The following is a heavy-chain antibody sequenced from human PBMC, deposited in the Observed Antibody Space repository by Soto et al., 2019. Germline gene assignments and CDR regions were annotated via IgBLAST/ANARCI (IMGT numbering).Heavy chain of an antibody. J-gene: IGHJ4*02. D-gene: IGHD3-3*01. V-gene: IGHV5-10-1*03. CDR3: ARHPVLRFLEWLSPLDY. Sequence: EVQLVQSGAEVKKPGESLRISCKGSGYSFTRYWISWVRQMPGKGLEWMGRIDPSDSYTNYSPSFQGHVTISADKSISTAYLQWSSLKASDTAMYYCARHPVLRFLEWLSPLDYWGQGTLVTVSS. CDR2: IDPSDSYT. CDR1: GYSFTRYW.